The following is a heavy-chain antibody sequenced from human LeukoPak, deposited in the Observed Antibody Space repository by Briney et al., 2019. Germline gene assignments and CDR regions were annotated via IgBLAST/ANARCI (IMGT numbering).Heavy chain of an antibody. CDR1: GGSFSNYNYY. Sequence: SETLSLTCTVSGGSFSNYNYYWGWIRQSPGKGLEWIGSIHYVGSTYYNPSLKSRVTISVDTSKNQFSLKLSSVTAADTAVYYCARVKGPFVSGYSYGLKYYFDYWGQGTLVTVSS. J-gene: IGHJ4*02. CDR2: IHYVGST. CDR3: ARVKGPFVSGYSYGLKYYFDY. D-gene: IGHD5-18*01. V-gene: IGHV4-39*07.